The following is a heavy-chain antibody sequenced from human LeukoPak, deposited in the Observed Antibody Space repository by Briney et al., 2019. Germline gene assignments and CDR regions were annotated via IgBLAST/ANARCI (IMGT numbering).Heavy chain of an antibody. J-gene: IGHJ6*03. CDR3: ARRIRGAAAGTHSGYYYYYMDV. Sequence: SETLSLTCTVSGGSNSRGTYYWTWIRQPAGEGLEWIGRFSSSGNINYNPSLKSRVTISVDTSKNQFSLKLSSVTAADTAVYYCARRIRGAAAGTHSGYYYYYMDVWGKGTTVTISS. CDR1: GGSNSRGTYY. V-gene: IGHV4-61*10. D-gene: IGHD6-13*01. CDR2: FSSSGNI.